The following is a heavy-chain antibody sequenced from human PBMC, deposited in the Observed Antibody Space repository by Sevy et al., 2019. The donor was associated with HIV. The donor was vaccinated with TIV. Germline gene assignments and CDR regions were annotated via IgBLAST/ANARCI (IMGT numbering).Heavy chain of an antibody. CDR1: GFIFSSYA. CDR2: ISGSGNST. V-gene: IGHV3-23*01. Sequence: GGSLILSCAASGFIFSSYAMSWVRQAPGKGLEWVSGISGSGNSTYYADSVKGRFTISRDNSKNTLYLQMNSLRAEDAAVYYCAKNSRAAVTTGLYYWGQGTLVTVSS. J-gene: IGHJ4*02. CDR3: AKNSRAAVTTGLYY. D-gene: IGHD4-17*01.